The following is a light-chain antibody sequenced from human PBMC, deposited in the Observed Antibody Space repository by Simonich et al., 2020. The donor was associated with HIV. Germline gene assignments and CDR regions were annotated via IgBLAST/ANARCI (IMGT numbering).Light chain of an antibody. J-gene: IGLJ3*02. CDR1: SSNVGVYNY. CDR3: SSYTSSSTWV. CDR2: DVL. V-gene: IGLV2-14*01. Sequence: QSALTQPASVSGSPGQSITNSCTGTSSNVGVYNYVSWYKKHPGKAPIHMVYDVLKRPYRVYKCFSGSKSGNTASLTISGLQAEYEADYYCSSYTSSSTWVFGGGTKLTVL.